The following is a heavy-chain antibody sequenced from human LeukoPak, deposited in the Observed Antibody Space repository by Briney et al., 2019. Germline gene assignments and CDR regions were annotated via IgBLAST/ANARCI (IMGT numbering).Heavy chain of an antibody. CDR3: ARASYSYDINGWVPFDY. CDR1: GGSIGTYY. CDR2: VYYSGST. V-gene: IGHV4-59*08. Sequence: SETLSLTCTVSGGSIGTYYWSWIRQPPGKGLEWIGYVYYSGSTSYNPSLKSRVTISGDTSKNQFSLRLSSVTAADTAVYYCARASYSYDINGWVPFDYWGQGTLVTVSS. D-gene: IGHD3-22*01. J-gene: IGHJ4*02.